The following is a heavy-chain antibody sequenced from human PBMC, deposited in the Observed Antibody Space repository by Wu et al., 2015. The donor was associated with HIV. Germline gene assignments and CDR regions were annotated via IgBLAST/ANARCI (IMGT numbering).Heavy chain of an antibody. CDR2: IIPIFGKA. V-gene: IGHV1-69*12. D-gene: IGHD6-13*01. CDR3: AKSQYSSSWYSAFDL. CDR1: GDTFSTST. Sequence: QVHLVQSGAEVKKPRSSVKVSCKASGDTFSTSTFTWVRQTPGQGLQWMGGIIPIFGKAHYARRLQGKVTITADESTNTVYMELRSLRSDDTAEYFCAKSQYSSSWYSAFDLWGQGTMVTVSS. J-gene: IGHJ3*01.